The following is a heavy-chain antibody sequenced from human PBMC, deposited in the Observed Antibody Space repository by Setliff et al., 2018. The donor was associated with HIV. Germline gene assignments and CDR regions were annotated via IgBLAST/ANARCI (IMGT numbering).Heavy chain of an antibody. CDR3: ARHDVVRGAIDN. D-gene: IGHD3-10*01. J-gene: IGHJ4*02. Sequence: GSLRLSCAASGFTFSSYWMHWVRQAPEKGLVWFSHINSDGSNKSYGDSVKGRFTISRDNSKNTLYVQMNSLRAEDTAVYYCARHDVVRGAIDNWGQGTLVTVSS. CDR1: GFTFSSYW. V-gene: IGHV3-74*01. CDR2: INSDGSNK.